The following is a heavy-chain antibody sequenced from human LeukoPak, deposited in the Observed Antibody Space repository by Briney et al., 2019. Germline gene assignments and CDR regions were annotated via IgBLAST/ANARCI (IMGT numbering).Heavy chain of an antibody. J-gene: IGHJ3*02. CDR1: GYTFTGYY. D-gene: IGHD3-10*01. V-gene: IGHV1-2*02. Sequence: ASVKVTCEASGYTFTGYYMHWVRQAPGQGLEWVGWINPNSGGTNYAQKFQGRVTMTRNTSISTAYMALSSLRSEDTAVYYCASYMVRGVIGAFDIWGQGTMVTVSS. CDR2: INPNSGGT. CDR3: ASYMVRGVIGAFDI.